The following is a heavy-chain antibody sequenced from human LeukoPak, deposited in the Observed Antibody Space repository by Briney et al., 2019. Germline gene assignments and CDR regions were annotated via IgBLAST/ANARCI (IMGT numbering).Heavy chain of an antibody. CDR1: GFSFSDEW. CDR2: IRQDGAAT. CDR3: VRASDVHYVSRGNGGLYFRY. D-gene: IGHD3-22*01. V-gene: IGHV3-7*03. J-gene: IGHJ4*02. Sequence: GGSLRLSCAASGFSFSDEWLTWVRQLPGKGLEWIAKIRQDGAATYYLGSVKGRFTISRDNAQKSMYLEMNSVRVEDTAVYYCVRASDVHYVSRGNGGLYFRYWGQGTLVTVSS.